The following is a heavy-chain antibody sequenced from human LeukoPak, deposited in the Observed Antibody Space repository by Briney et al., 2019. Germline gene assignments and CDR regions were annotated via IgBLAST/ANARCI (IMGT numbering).Heavy chain of an antibody. CDR3: ARTNWAVYNWFDP. D-gene: IGHD7-27*01. CDR2: ISYDGSNK. V-gene: IGHV3-30-3*01. CDR1: GFTFSSYA. Sequence: GGSLRLSCAASGFTFSSYAMHWVRQAPGKGLEWVAVISYDGSNKYYADSVKGRFTISRDNAKNSLYLQMNSLRDEDTAVYYCARTNWAVYNWFDPWGQGTLVTVSS. J-gene: IGHJ5*02.